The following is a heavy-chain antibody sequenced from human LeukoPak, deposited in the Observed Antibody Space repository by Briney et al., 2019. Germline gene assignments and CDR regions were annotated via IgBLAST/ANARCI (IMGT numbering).Heavy chain of an antibody. CDR3: ARSGSGWYRYYFDY. CDR2: ISISGSTI. J-gene: IGHJ4*02. CDR1: GFTFSSYE. Sequence: PGGSLRLSCAASGFTFSSYEMNWVRQAPGKGLEWVSYISISGSTIYYADSVKGRFTISRDNAKTSLYLQMDSLRAEAPAVYYCARSGSGWYRYYFDYWGQGTLVTVSS. D-gene: IGHD6-19*01. V-gene: IGHV3-48*03.